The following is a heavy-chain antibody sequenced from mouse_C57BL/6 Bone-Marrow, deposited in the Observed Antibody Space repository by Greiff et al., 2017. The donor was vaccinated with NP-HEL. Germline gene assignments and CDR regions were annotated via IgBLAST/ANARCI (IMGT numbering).Heavy chain of an antibody. Sequence: QVQLQHSLSYLFSPGASVKLSCKASGYTFTSYGISWVKQRPGQGLEWIGEIYPRSGNTYYNEKFKGKATLTADKSSSTAYMELRSLTSEDSAVYFSAREGCYGSSYWGQGTTLTVSS. V-gene: IGHV1-81*01. CDR2: IYPRSGNT. D-gene: IGHD1-1*01. CDR3: AREGCYGSSY. J-gene: IGHJ2*01. CDR1: GYTFTSYG.